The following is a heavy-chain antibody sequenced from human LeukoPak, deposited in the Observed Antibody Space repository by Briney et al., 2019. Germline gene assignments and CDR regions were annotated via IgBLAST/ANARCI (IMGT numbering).Heavy chain of an antibody. V-gene: IGHV1-18*01. CDR3: ARGGSGDHQEQLGPPGYYHYMDV. D-gene: IGHD3-10*01. CDR2: ISGHTGTA. CDR1: GYSFTACG. J-gene: IGHJ6*03. Sequence: ASVKVSCKASGYSFTACGMGWLRQAPGQGLEWMGWISGHTGTAIYAQNLQGRVTLTADTFTSTVYMEMRSLRSDDTAVYYCARGGSGDHQEQLGPPGYYHYMDVWGTGTTVTVSS.